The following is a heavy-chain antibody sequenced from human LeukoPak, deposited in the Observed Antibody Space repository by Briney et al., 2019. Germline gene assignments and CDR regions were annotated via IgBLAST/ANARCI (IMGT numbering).Heavy chain of an antibody. CDR2: ISSSSSYI. CDR3: LRVDDSSGYYCGVDY. J-gene: IGHJ4*02. Sequence: GGSLRLSCAASGFTFSSYSMNWVRPAPGKGLEWVSSISSSSSYIYYADSVKGRFTLSRDNAKNSLYLPMNNLRAVDTPVYNCLRVDDSSGYYCGVDYWCQGTRVTVSA. V-gene: IGHV3-21*01. CDR1: GFTFSSYS. D-gene: IGHD3-22*01.